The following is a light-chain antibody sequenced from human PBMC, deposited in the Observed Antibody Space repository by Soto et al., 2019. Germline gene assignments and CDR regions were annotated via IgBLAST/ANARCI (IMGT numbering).Light chain of an antibody. Sequence: IVLTQSPATLSLSPGERATLSCRASQSVGTYLAWYQQKPGQAPRLLIYDTSGRVTGIPARFSAGGSRTDFTLTISSLEPEDFAMYYCPHRSNFGQGTRLEIK. CDR2: DTS. CDR1: QSVGTY. V-gene: IGKV3-11*01. CDR3: PHRSN. J-gene: IGKJ5*01.